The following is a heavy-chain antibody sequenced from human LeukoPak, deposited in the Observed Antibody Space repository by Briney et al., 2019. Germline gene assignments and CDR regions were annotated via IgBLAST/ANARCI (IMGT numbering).Heavy chain of an antibody. CDR1: GGSISSYY. Sequence: SETLSLTCTVSGGSISSYYWSWIRQPPGKGLEWIGEIYHSGSTNYNPSLKSRVTISVDKSKNQFSLKLGSVTAADTAVYYCARAGPSPNYFDYWGQGTLVTVSS. CDR2: IYHSGST. CDR3: ARAGPSPNYFDY. V-gene: IGHV4-59*12. J-gene: IGHJ4*02.